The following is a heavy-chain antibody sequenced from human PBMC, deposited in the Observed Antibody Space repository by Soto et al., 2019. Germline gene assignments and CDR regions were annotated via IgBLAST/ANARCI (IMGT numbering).Heavy chain of an antibody. CDR3: SISNSYGRGDF. CDR2: IIPVFGTT. CDR1: GGTLNSYT. J-gene: IGHJ4*02. Sequence: QVQLVQSGAEVKKPGSSVRVSCKASGGTLNSYTISWVRQAPGQGLEWMGGIIPVFGTTDYAQQFQGRVTITSDQSTGTAYLDLFSLRSEDTAIYSCSISNSYGRGDFWGQGTLVTVSS. V-gene: IGHV1-69*01. D-gene: IGHD4-17*01.